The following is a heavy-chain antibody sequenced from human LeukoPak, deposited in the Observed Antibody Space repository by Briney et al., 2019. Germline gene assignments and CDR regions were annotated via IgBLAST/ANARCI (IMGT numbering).Heavy chain of an antibody. V-gene: IGHV1-69*05. Sequence: GASVNVSCKASGGTFSSYAISWVRQAPGQGLEWMGGIIPIFGTANYAQKFQGRVTITTDESTSTAYMELSSLRSEDTAVYYCARGNFWSGPPDVWGKGTTVTVSS. CDR2: IIPIFGTA. CDR3: ARGNFWSGPPDV. J-gene: IGHJ6*04. D-gene: IGHD3-3*01. CDR1: GGTFSSYA.